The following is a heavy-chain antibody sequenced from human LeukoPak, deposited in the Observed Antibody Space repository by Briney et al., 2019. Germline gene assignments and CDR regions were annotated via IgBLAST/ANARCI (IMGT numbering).Heavy chain of an antibody. V-gene: IGHV1-2*02. Sequence: ASVKVSCKASGFPFTGYYMHWVRQAPGQGLEWMGWINPKSGDTQYAQKFQGRVTMTRDTSISTAHVELSRLRSDDTAVYYCARGGGIRFLEWFSDYWGQGTLVTVSS. CDR2: INPKSGDT. D-gene: IGHD3-3*01. J-gene: IGHJ4*02. CDR1: GFPFTGYY. CDR3: ARGGGIRFLEWFSDY.